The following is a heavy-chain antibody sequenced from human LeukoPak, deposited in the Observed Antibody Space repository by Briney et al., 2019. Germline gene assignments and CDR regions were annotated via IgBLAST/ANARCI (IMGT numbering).Heavy chain of an antibody. CDR3: ARSLIAAAGPLVY. Sequence: AVKVSCKASGGTFSIYAISWVRQAPGQGVEGRGGIIPIFGTANYSQKFQGRVTMTTDTSTSTAYMELRSLRSDDTAVYYCARSLIAAAGPLVYWGQGTLVTVSS. CDR2: IIPIFGTA. V-gene: IGHV1-69*05. D-gene: IGHD6-13*01. CDR1: GGTFSIYA. J-gene: IGHJ4*02.